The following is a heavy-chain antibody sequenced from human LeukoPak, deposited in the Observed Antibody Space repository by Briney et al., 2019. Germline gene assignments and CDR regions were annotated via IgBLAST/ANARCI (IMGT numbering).Heavy chain of an antibody. CDR3: ARGRSITMVWGVPPNYTDV. CDR2: INHSGST. D-gene: IGHD3-10*01. Sequence: SETLSLTCAVYGGSFSGYYWSWFRQPPGKGLEWIVEINHSGSTNYNPSLRSRVTISVDTSKNQFSLKLSSVTAADTAVYYCARGRSITMVWGVPPNYTDVWGKGTTVTVCS. CDR1: GGSFSGYY. J-gene: IGHJ6*03. V-gene: IGHV4-34*01.